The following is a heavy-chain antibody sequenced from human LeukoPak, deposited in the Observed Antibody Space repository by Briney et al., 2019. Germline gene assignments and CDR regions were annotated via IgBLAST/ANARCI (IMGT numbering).Heavy chain of an antibody. D-gene: IGHD3-16*01. CDR3: AKFPTSDTNYDYVWGSPFY. Sequence: PGGSLRLSCAASGFTFSSYGMHWVRQAPGKGLEWVAFIRYDGSNKYYADSVKGRFTISRDNSKNTPYLQMNSLRADDTAVYYCAKFPTSDTNYDYVWGSPFYWGQGTLVTVSS. CDR2: IRYDGSNK. CDR1: GFTFSSYG. V-gene: IGHV3-30*02. J-gene: IGHJ4*02.